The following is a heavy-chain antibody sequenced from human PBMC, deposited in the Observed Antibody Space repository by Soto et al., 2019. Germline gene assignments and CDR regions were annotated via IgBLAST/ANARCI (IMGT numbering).Heavy chain of an antibody. CDR2: MNPNSGNT. Sequence: QVQLVQSGAEVKKPGASVKVSCKASGYTFTSYDINWVRQATGQGLEWMGWMNPNSGNTGYAQKFQGRVTMTRNTSXSXXDMELSSLRSEDTAVYYCARVAGPTTVTTNWSFDLWGRGTLVTVSS. D-gene: IGHD4-17*01. V-gene: IGHV1-8*01. CDR1: GYTFTSYD. J-gene: IGHJ2*01. CDR3: ARVAGPTTVTTNWSFDL.